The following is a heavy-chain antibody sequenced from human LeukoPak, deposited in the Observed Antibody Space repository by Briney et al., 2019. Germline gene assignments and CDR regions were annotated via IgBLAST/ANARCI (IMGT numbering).Heavy chain of an antibody. Sequence: GGSLRLSCAASGFTFSSYGMHWVRQAPGKGLEWVAGISYDGSNKNYADSVKGRFTISRDISKNTLYLQMNSLTAEDTAVYYCAKRLGYYDSSEGYFDFWGQGTLVTVSS. J-gene: IGHJ4*02. CDR3: AKRLGYYDSSEGYFDF. D-gene: IGHD3-22*01. CDR1: GFTFSSYG. CDR2: ISYDGSNK. V-gene: IGHV3-30*18.